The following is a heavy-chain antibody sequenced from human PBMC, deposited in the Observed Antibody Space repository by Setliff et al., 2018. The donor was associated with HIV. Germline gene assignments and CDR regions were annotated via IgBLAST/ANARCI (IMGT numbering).Heavy chain of an antibody. V-gene: IGHV3-21*01. J-gene: IGHJ4*02. CDR1: GFTFSSYS. CDR2: ISSSSSYI. D-gene: IGHD1-26*01. CDR3: ARGTVGATFLHNDY. Sequence: GESLKISCAASGFTFSSYSMNWVRQAPGKGLEWVSPISSSSSYIYYADSVKGRFTISRDNAKNSLYLQMNSLRAEDTAVYYCARGTVGATFLHNDYWGQGTLVTVSS.